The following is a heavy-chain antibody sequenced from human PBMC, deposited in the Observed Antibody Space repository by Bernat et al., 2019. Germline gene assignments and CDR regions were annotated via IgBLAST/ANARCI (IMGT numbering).Heavy chain of an antibody. Sequence: EVQLVESGGGLVQPGGSLRLSCAASGFTFSSYWMHWVRQAPGKGLVWVPRINSDGSSTSYAASEKGRFTISRANAKNTLYLKLNSLRAEETAVYYCARDRGCSGGSCIDWYFDLWGRGTLVTVSS. J-gene: IGHJ2*01. V-gene: IGHV3-74*01. CDR3: ARDRGCSGGSCIDWYFDL. D-gene: IGHD2-15*01. CDR2: INSDGSST. CDR1: GFTFSSYW.